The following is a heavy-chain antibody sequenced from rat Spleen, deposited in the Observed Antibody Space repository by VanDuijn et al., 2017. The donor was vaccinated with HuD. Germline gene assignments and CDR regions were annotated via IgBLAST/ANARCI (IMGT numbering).Heavy chain of an antibody. V-gene: IGHV5-29*01. CDR2: ISYDVGRI. Sequence: EVQLVESDGGLVQPGRSLKLSCAASGFTFSDYYMAWVRQAPTKGLEGVATISYDVGRIFYPDSVKGRFTISRDNAKSSLYLQMDGLRSEDTATYFCARHGYNSYFDYWGQGVMVTVSS. D-gene: IGHD1-9*01. J-gene: IGHJ2*01. CDR3: ARHGYNSYFDY. CDR1: GFTFSDYY.